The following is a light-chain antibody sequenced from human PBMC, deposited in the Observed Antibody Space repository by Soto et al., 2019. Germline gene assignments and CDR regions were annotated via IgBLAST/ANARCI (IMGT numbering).Light chain of an antibody. V-gene: IGKV1-27*01. CDR1: QDIGNF. CDR3: QQYSSTPWT. CDR2: AAS. Sequence: ILMTQSPSSLSAFVGDRVTITCRASQDIGNFLAWYQQKPGKVPKLLIYAASTLQSGVPSRFSGSGSGTLFTLTISSLQPEDVAVYYCQQYSSTPWTFGQGTKVDIK. J-gene: IGKJ1*01.